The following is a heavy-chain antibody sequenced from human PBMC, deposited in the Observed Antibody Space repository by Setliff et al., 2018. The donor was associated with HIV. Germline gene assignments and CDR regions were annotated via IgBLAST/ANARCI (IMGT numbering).Heavy chain of an antibody. CDR3: ARGPSINTTRARGYYMDV. Sequence: PSETLSLTCTVPGGSISSYYWNWIRQPPGKGLEWIGYIYTSENTNYNPSLKSRLTISVDTSTNQFSMKLSSVTAADTAVYYCARGPSINTTRARGYYMDVWAKGTTVTVSS. J-gene: IGHJ6*03. CDR1: GGSISSYY. D-gene: IGHD1-1*01. V-gene: IGHV4-4*08. CDR2: IYTSENT.